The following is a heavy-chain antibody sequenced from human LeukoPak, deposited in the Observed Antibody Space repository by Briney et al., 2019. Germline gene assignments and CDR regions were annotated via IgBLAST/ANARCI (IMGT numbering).Heavy chain of an antibody. CDR2: IDYSGNT. D-gene: IGHD6-19*01. CDR1: GGSISSSSYY. V-gene: IGHV4-39*01. CDR3: ARNPVAGFDF. Sequence: SETLSLTCTVSGGSISSSSYYWRWLRQPPGKGLEWIASIDYSGNTYYNPSLKSRVTMCVNTSKNQFSLRLRSVTAADTAVYYCARNPVAGFDFWGQGALVTVSS. J-gene: IGHJ4*02.